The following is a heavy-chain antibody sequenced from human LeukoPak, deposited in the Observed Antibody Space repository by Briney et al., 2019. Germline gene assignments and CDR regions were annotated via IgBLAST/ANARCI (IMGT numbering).Heavy chain of an antibody. CDR2: ISYDGSNK. CDR3: AKDTRYFDWLLYRSHYYYGMDV. Sequence: GGSLRLSCAASGFTFSSYAMSWVRQAPGKGLEWVAVISYDGSNKYYADSVKGRFTISRDNSKNTLYLQMNSLRAEDTAVYYCAKDTRYFDWLLYRSHYYYGMDVWGQGTTVTVSS. D-gene: IGHD3-9*01. J-gene: IGHJ6*02. V-gene: IGHV3-30*04. CDR1: GFTFSSYA.